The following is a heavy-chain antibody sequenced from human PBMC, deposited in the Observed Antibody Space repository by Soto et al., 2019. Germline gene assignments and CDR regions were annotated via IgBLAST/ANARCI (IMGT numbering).Heavy chain of an antibody. Sequence: QVQLVESGGGVVQPGRSLRLSCAASGFTFSSYGMHWVRQAPGKGLEWVAVIWYDGSNKYYADSVKGRFTISRDNSKNTLYLQMNSLRAEDTAVYYCARDLLWFGELLVPEEAHWGQGTLVTVSS. CDR1: GFTFSSYG. CDR2: IWYDGSNK. CDR3: ARDLLWFGELLVPEEAH. J-gene: IGHJ4*02. V-gene: IGHV3-33*01. D-gene: IGHD3-10*01.